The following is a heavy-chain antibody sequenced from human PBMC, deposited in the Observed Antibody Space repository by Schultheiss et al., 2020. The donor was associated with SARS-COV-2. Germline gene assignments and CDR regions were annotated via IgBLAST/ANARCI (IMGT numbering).Heavy chain of an antibody. Sequence: ASVKVSCKASGYTFTSYDINWVRQATGQGLEWMGWINPNSGGTVYAQKFQGRVTMTRDTSISTAYMELNRLRSDDTALYYCARLRHSTGYSIHYYYYYAMDVWGQGTPVTVSS. D-gene: IGHD3-22*01. CDR1: GYTFTSYD. J-gene: IGHJ6*02. V-gene: IGHV1-2*02. CDR3: ARLRHSTGYSIHYYYYYAMDV. CDR2: INPNSGGT.